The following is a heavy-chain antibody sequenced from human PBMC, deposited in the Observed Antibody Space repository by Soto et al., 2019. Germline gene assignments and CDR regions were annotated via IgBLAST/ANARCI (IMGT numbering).Heavy chain of an antibody. J-gene: IGHJ6*03. CDR2: ISGSSSYI. V-gene: IGHV3-21*01. D-gene: IGHD2-15*01. Sequence: EVQLVESGGGLVKPGGSLRLSCAASGFSFSDYSMNWVRQAPGKGLEWVSAISGSSSYIYYTDSLKGRFTVSRDNANKSLYVQMNSLRAEDTAVYYWARDGAYFSGIGCRDYCHYVAVFGKSTTVTVSS. CDR1: GFSFSDYS. CDR3: ARDGAYFSGIGCRDYCHYVAV.